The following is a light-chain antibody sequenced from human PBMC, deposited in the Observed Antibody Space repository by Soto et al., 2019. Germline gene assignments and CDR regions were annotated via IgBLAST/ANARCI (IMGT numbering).Light chain of an antibody. CDR3: QQYNSYPYT. Sequence: DIQMTQSPSTLSASVGDRVTITCRASQSISSWWAWYQQKPGKAPKLLIYKASSLESGVPLRFSGSGSGTEFTLTISSLQPDDFATYYCQQYNSYPYTFGQGTKLEIK. CDR2: KAS. CDR1: QSISSW. J-gene: IGKJ2*01. V-gene: IGKV1-5*03.